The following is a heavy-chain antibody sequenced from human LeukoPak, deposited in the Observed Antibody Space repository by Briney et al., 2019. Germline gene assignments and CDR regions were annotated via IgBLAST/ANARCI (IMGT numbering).Heavy chain of an antibody. Sequence: SETLSLTCTVSGGSISSYYWSWIRQPPGKGLEWIGYIYYSGSTNYNPSLKSRVTISVDTSKNQFSLKLSSVTAADTAVYYCAREGSSGYSWVYWGQGTLVTVSS. CDR1: GGSISSYY. CDR2: IYYSGST. CDR3: AREGSSGYSWVY. J-gene: IGHJ4*02. V-gene: IGHV4-59*12. D-gene: IGHD3-22*01.